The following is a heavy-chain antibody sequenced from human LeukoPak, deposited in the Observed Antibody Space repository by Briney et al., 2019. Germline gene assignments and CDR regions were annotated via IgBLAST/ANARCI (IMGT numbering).Heavy chain of an antibody. CDR3: ARHTGYYVFAFDY. D-gene: IGHD1-26*01. J-gene: IGHJ4*02. CDR1: GGSISSYY. CDR2: IYYSGST. Sequence: SGTLSLTCTVSGGSISSYYWSWIRQPPGKGLEWIGYIYYSGSTNYNPSLKSRVTISVDTSKNQFSLKLSSVTAADTAVYYCARHTGYYVFAFDYWGQGTLVTVSS. V-gene: IGHV4-59*08.